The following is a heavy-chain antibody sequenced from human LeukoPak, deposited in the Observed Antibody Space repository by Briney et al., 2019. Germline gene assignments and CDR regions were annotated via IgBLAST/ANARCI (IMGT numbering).Heavy chain of an antibody. V-gene: IGHV3-7*01. D-gene: IGHD3-3*01. Sequence: GGSLRLSCAASGFAFSTYWMSWVRQAPGKGLKWVASIKQDGSEKYYVDSVKGRLTISRDNAKNSLYLQMNSLRAEDTAVYYCARDQGSGYRDYWGQGTLVTVSS. CDR3: ARDQGSGYRDY. CDR1: GFAFSTYW. J-gene: IGHJ4*02. CDR2: IKQDGSEK.